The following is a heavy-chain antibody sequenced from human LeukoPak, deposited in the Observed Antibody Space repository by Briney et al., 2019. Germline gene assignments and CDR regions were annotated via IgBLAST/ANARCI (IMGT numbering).Heavy chain of an antibody. Sequence: SETLSLTCTVSGGSISSYYWSWIRQPPGKGLEWIGYIYYSGSTNYNPSLKSRVTVSVDTSKNQFSLKLSSVTAADTAVYYCARDRGYSSSWYLDYWGQGTLVTVSS. J-gene: IGHJ4*02. CDR2: IYYSGST. V-gene: IGHV4-59*12. D-gene: IGHD6-13*01. CDR3: ARDRGYSSSWYLDY. CDR1: GGSISSYY.